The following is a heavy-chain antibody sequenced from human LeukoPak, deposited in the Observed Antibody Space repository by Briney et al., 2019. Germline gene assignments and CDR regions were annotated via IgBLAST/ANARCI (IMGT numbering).Heavy chain of an antibody. J-gene: IGHJ4*02. CDR1: GFTLRSNY. V-gene: IGHV3-66*01. CDR2: IYSGGST. CDR3: TRAGEDYYDSSGFYNF. Sequence: GGSLRLSCAASGFTLRSNYMSWVRPAPGKGLEWVSVIYSGGSTFYADSVKGRFTISRDSSKNTLFLQMNSLGAEDTAVYYCTRAGEDYYDSSGFYNFWGQGTLVTVSS. D-gene: IGHD3-22*01.